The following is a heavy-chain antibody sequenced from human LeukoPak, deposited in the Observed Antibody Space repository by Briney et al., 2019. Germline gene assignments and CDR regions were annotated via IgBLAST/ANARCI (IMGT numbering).Heavy chain of an antibody. Sequence: SETLSLTCAVSGDSISSGAYYWSWIRQHPGKGLEWIGYIYYSGTTYYSPSLKSRLSISLDLSKNQFSLRLTSVTAADTAIYYCARSVPFGSGADVWGQGTMVTVSS. CDR2: IYYSGTT. CDR1: GDSISSGAYY. CDR3: ARSVPFGSGADV. V-gene: IGHV4-31*11. D-gene: IGHD2-15*01. J-gene: IGHJ3*01.